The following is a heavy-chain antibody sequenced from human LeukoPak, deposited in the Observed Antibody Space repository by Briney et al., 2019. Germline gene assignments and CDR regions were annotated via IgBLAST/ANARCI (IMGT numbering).Heavy chain of an antibody. V-gene: IGHV3-30*18. J-gene: IGHJ6*03. D-gene: IGHD6-13*01. CDR1: GFTFSRYG. CDR3: AKASRGTIAAVETHYNYYMDV. CDR2: ISYDGSYK. Sequence: HAGGSLRLSCAPSGFTFSRYGMHWVRQAPGKGLEWVAIISYDGSYKYYADSVKGRFTISRDNSRNTLYLQMNSLSTDDTAVYYCAKASRGTIAAVETHYNYYMDVYGKGTTVTVSS.